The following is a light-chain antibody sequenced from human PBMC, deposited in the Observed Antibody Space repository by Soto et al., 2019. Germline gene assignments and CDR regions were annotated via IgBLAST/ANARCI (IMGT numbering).Light chain of an antibody. CDR3: LQDYSYPYT. Sequence: AIQLTQSPSSLSASVEDRVTITCRASQGISYDVGWYQQKQGKPPKLLIYAASSFQSGVPSRFSGSGSGTDFTLTISSLQPEDSATYYCLQDYSYPYTFGQGTKLEIK. V-gene: IGKV1-6*01. CDR1: QGISYD. J-gene: IGKJ2*01. CDR2: AAS.